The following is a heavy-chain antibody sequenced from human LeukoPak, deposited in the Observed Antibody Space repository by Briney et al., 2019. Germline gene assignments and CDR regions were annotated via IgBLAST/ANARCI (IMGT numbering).Heavy chain of an antibody. V-gene: IGHV4-39*01. CDR2: IYYTGST. Sequence: PSETLSLTCSVSGASLSTSPYYWGWIRQPPGKGLEWIGNIYYTGSTYYNVSLNSRVTISIDTSKNLFSLKLSSVTAADTAVYYCARARVPNYYDSSGYSRRNWFDPWGQGTLVTVSS. CDR3: ARARVPNYYDSSGYSRRNWFDP. J-gene: IGHJ5*02. D-gene: IGHD3-22*01. CDR1: GASLSTSPYY.